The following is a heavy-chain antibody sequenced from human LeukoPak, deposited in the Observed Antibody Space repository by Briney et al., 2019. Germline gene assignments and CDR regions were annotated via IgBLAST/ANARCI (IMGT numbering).Heavy chain of an antibody. CDR1: GFTFSTYA. Sequence: GGSLRLSCAASGFTFSTYAMSWVRQAPGKGLEWVSVISGSGGSPYYADSVKGRFTISRDNSKTTLYLQMNSLRAEDMGVYYCAKGGSVTAPDDAFDIWGQGTMVTVS. J-gene: IGHJ3*02. V-gene: IGHV3-23*01. D-gene: IGHD5/OR15-5a*01. CDR2: ISGSGGSP. CDR3: AKGGSVTAPDDAFDI.